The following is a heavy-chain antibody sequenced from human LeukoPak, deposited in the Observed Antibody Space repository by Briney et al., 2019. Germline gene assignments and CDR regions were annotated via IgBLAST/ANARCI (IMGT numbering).Heavy chain of an antibody. CDR1: GFTFSDYY. J-gene: IGHJ4*02. D-gene: IGHD6-19*01. CDR2: ISSGGSTI. V-gene: IGHV3-11*04. Sequence: TGGSLRLSCAVSGFTFSDYYMSWIRQAPGKGLEWVSYISSGGSTISHADSVKGRFTISRDNAKNSLHLQMDSLRGEDTAVYFCARVRTDSSGWFTNYFDYWGPGTLVTVSS. CDR3: ARVRTDSSGWFTNYFDY.